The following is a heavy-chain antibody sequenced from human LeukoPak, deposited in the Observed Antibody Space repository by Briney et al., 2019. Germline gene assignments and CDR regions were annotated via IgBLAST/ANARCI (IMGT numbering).Heavy chain of an antibody. Sequence: PGGSLRLSCAASGFTFISYGMKWVHQAPGKGLEWVSAISGSGDSTYYADSVKGRFTISIDNSKNTLYLQMNSLRAEDTAVYYCAKDRPSGSYYYYWGQGTLVTVSS. D-gene: IGHD1-26*01. V-gene: IGHV3-23*01. CDR2: ISGSGDST. J-gene: IGHJ4*02. CDR1: GFTFISYG. CDR3: AKDRPSGSYYYY.